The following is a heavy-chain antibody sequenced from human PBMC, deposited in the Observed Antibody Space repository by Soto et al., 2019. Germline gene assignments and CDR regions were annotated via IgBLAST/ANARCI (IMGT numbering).Heavy chain of an antibody. D-gene: IGHD2-8*01. V-gene: IGHV4-39*01. Sequence: PSETLSLTCTVSGGSISSSSYYWGWIRQPPGKGLEWIGSIYYSGSTYYNPSLKSRVTISVDTSKNQFSLKLSSVTAADTAVYYCARHGPCTNAVCRWFDPWGQGNLVNVPS. CDR2: IYYSGST. J-gene: IGHJ5*01. CDR1: GGSISSSSYY. CDR3: ARHGPCTNAVCRWFDP.